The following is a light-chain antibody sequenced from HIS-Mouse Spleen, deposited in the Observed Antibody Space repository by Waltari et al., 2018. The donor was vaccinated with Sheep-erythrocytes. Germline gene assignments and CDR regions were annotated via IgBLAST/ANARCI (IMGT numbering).Light chain of an antibody. J-gene: IGLJ3*02. CDR2: DVS. CDR1: SSEVGGYNY. V-gene: IGLV2-11*01. Sequence: QSALTQPRSVSGSPGQSVTISCTGTSSEVGGYNYFSWYQQHPGKAPKLMIYDVSKRPSGVPDRFSGSKSGNTASLTISGLQAEDEADYYCCSYAGSYTFWVFGGGTKLTVL. CDR3: CSYAGSYTFWV.